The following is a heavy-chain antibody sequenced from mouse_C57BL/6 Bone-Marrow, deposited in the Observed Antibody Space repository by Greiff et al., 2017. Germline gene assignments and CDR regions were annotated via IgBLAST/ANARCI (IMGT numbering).Heavy chain of an antibody. J-gene: IGHJ2*01. CDR1: GYTFTSYG. CDR3: ARSGYGTPVDY. Sequence: QVQLQQSGAELARPGASVQLSCKASGYTFTSYGISWVKQRTGQGLEWIGEIYPRSGNTYYNEKFKGKATLTADKSSSTAYMELRSLTSEDSAVYFCARSGYGTPVDYWGQGTTLTVSS. D-gene: IGHD2-10*02. CDR2: IYPRSGNT. V-gene: IGHV1-81*01.